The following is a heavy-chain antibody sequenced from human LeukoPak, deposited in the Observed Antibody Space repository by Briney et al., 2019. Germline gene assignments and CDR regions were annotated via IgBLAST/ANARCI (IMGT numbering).Heavy chain of an antibody. V-gene: IGHV3-30-3*01. CDR1: GFTFSSYA. D-gene: IGHD3-9*01. CDR3: ARDFGWLSGFDN. CDR2: ISYDGTNK. Sequence: WGSLRLSCAASGFTFSSYAIHWVRQAPGKGLEWVAIISYDGTNKYYADSVRGRFTISRDNSKNTLYLQMNSLRAEDTAVYYCARDFGWLSGFDNWGQGTLVTVSS. J-gene: IGHJ4*02.